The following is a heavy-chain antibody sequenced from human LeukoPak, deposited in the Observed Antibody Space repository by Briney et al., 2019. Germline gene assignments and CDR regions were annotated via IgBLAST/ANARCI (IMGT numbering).Heavy chain of an antibody. D-gene: IGHD6-6*01. J-gene: IGHJ4*02. CDR2: ISAYNGNT. Sequence: ASVTVSCKASGYTFTIYGISWVRQAPGQGLGGMGWISAYNGNTNYAQKLQGRVTMTTDTSTSTAYMELRSLRSDDTAVYYCARGGIAAQDEPYYFDYWGQGTLVTVSS. V-gene: IGHV1-18*01. CDR1: GYTFTIYG. CDR3: ARGGIAAQDEPYYFDY.